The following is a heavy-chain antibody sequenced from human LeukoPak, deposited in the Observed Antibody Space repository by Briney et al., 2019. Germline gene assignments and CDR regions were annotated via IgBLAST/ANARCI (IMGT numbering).Heavy chain of an antibody. CDR2: MNPDSGST. Sequence: ASVKVSYKASGYTFTNYDINWVRQATGQGLEWMGWMNPDSGSTGYAQKFQGRVTMTRSTSISTAYMELSSLRSEDTAVYYCARGGDAGRMDVWGQGTTVTVSS. CDR1: GYTFTNYD. D-gene: IGHD3-10*01. J-gene: IGHJ6*02. V-gene: IGHV1-8*01. CDR3: ARGGDAGRMDV.